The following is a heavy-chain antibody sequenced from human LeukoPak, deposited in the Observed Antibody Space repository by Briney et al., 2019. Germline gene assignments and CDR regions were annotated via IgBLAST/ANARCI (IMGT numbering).Heavy chain of an antibody. Sequence: PGRSLRRSGAACGFTFSSYAMHWVRQAPGKGRKGVAVISYDGSNKYYADSVKGRFTISRDNSKNTLYLQMNSLRAEDTAVYYCARDATHCSGGSCYPNWFDPWGQGTLVTVSS. CDR2: ISYDGSNK. CDR1: GFTFSSYA. D-gene: IGHD2-15*01. V-gene: IGHV3-30*04. J-gene: IGHJ5*02. CDR3: ARDATHCSGGSCYPNWFDP.